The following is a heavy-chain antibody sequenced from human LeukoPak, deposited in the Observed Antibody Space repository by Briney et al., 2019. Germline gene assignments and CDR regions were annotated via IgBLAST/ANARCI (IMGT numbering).Heavy chain of an antibody. Sequence: SLRLSCAASGFTFDDYAMHWVRQAPGKGLEWVSGISWNSGSIGYADSVKGRFTISRDNAKNSLYLQMNSLRAEDTALYYCAKVGDGYRSHFDYWGQGTLVTVSS. D-gene: IGHD5-24*01. CDR2: ISWNSGSI. CDR3: AKVGDGYRSHFDY. CDR1: GFTFDDYA. V-gene: IGHV3-9*01. J-gene: IGHJ4*02.